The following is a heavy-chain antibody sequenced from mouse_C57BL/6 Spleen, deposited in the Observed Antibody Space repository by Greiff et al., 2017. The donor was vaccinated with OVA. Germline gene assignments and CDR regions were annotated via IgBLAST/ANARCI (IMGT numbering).Heavy chain of an antibody. CDR3: ARLYYGFFFDY. D-gene: IGHD2-2*01. Sequence: EVKLVESEGGLVQPGSSMKLSCTASGFTFSDYYMAWVRQVPEKGLEWVANINYDGSSTYYLDSLKSRFIISRDNAKNILYLQMSSLKSEDTATYYCARLYYGFFFDYWGQGTTLTVSS. J-gene: IGHJ2*01. CDR2: INYDGSST. V-gene: IGHV5-16*01. CDR1: GFTFSDYY.